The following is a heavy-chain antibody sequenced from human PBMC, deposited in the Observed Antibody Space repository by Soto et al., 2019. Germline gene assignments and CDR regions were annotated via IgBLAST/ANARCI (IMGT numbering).Heavy chain of an antibody. D-gene: IGHD6-19*01. CDR2: INHSGST. CDR3: ARRSFNSSVSVLTDPFDF. CDR1: GGSFSGYY. J-gene: IGHJ4*02. Sequence: SETLSLTCAVYGGSFSGYYWSWIRQPPGKGLEWIGEINHSGSTNYNPSLKSRVTISVDTSKNQFSLRMTSVTATDTAVYYCARRSFNSSVSVLTDPFDFWGQGTPVTVSS. V-gene: IGHV4-34*01.